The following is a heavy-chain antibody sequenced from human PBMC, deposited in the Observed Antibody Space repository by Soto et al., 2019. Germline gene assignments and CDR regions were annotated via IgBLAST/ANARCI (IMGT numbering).Heavy chain of an antibody. D-gene: IGHD2-2*01. CDR2: IYYSGST. V-gene: IGHV4-59*01. J-gene: IGHJ5*02. CDR1: GGSISSYY. CDR3: AREEPYCSSTRCYNWFDP. Sequence: NPSETLSLTCTVSGGSISSYYWSWIRQPPGKGLEWIGYIYYSGSTNYNPSLKSRVTISVDTSKNQFSLKLSSVTAADTAVYYCAREEPYCSSTRCYNWFDPWGQGTLVTVSS.